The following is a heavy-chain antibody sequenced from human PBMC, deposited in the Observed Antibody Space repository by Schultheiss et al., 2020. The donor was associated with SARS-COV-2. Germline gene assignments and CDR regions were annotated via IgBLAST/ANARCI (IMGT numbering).Heavy chain of an antibody. D-gene: IGHD6-13*01. CDR3: ARDRSSSWYLQGWFDP. CDR1: GFTFSSYA. J-gene: IGHJ5*02. V-gene: IGHV3-30*04. CDR2: ISYDGSNK. Sequence: GSLRLSCAASGFTFSSYAMHWVRQAPGKGLEWVAVISYDGSNKYYADSVKGRFTISRDNSKNTLYLQMNSLRAEDTAVYYCARDRSSSWYLQGWFDPWGQGTLVTVSS.